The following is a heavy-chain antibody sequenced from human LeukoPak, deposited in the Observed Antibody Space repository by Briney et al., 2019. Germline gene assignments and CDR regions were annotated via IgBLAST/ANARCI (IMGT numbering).Heavy chain of an antibody. CDR2: INHSGST. D-gene: IGHD5-18*01. Sequence: SETLSLTCAVYGGSFSGYYWSWIRQPPGKGLEWIGEINHSGSTNYNPSLKSRVTISVDTSKNQFSLKLSSVTAADTAVYYCARGFEADSYGRGVDPWGQGTLVTVSS. CDR3: ARGFEADSYGRGVDP. J-gene: IGHJ5*02. V-gene: IGHV4-34*01. CDR1: GGSFSGYY.